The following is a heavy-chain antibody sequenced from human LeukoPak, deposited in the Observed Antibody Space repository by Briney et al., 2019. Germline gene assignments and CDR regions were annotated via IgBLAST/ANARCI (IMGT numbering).Heavy chain of an antibody. D-gene: IGHD3-22*01. CDR2: INTDGSVT. V-gene: IGHV3-74*01. Sequence: GGSLRLSCAASGFTFSNYGKHWVRQAPGKGLVWVSRINTDGSVTSHADSVKGRFTISRDNAKNTLYLQMNSLRAEDTAVYYCAREYYDSSGYHFEYWGQGTLVTVSS. J-gene: IGHJ4*02. CDR3: AREYYDSSGYHFEY. CDR1: GFTFSNYG.